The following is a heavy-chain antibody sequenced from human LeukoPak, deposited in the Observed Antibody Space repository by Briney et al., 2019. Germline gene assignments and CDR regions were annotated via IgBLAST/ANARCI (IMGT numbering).Heavy chain of an antibody. J-gene: IGHJ4*02. CDR1: GFTFGNYW. CDR2: IKPDGSEK. V-gene: IGHV3-7*01. CDR3: VGGPKTTGVD. Sequence: PGGSLRLSCAASGFTFGNYWMSWVRQAPGKGLEWVANIKPDGSEKDYVDAVKGRFTISRDNAKNSLYLQMNSLRAGDTAVYYCVGGPKTTGVDWGQGTLVTVSS. D-gene: IGHD4-23*01.